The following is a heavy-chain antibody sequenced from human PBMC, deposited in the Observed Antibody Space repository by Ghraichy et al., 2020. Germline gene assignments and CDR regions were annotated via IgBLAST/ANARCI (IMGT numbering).Heavy chain of an antibody. D-gene: IGHD6-13*01. CDR3: ARSGYSLRYYYYYGMDV. Sequence: GGSLRLSCAASGFTFSDYYMSWIRQAPGKGLEWVSYISSSGSTIYYADSVKGRFTISRDNAKNSLYLQMNSLRAEDTAVYYCARSGYSLRYYYYYGMDVWGQGTTVTVSS. V-gene: IGHV3-11*01. CDR2: ISSSGSTI. CDR1: GFTFSDYY. J-gene: IGHJ6*02.